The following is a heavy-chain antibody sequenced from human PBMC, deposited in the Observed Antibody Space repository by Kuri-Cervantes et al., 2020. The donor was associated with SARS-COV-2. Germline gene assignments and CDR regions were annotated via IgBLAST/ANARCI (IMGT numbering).Heavy chain of an antibody. V-gene: IGHV3-30-3*01. CDR1: GFMFSNYA. J-gene: IGHJ2*01. CDR2: TTDDGTNK. CDR3: ARGFELLRDFDL. Sequence: GESLKISCAASGFMFSNYAMGWVRQAPGRGLEWVAVTTDDGTNKYYADSVKGRFTISRDNSKNTLYLQMNSLRTEDTAVYYCARGFELLRDFDLWGRGTLVTVSS. D-gene: IGHD1-7*01.